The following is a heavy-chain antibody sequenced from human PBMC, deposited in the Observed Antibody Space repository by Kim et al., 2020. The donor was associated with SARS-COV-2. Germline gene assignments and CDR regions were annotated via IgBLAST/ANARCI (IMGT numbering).Heavy chain of an antibody. CDR2: ISGAGGST. D-gene: IGHD6-13*01. V-gene: IGHV3-43*02. CDR1: GFTFDDYA. CDR3: AKDIGYSSSLKG. Sequence: GGSLRLSCAASGFTFDDYAMHWVRQAPGNGLEWVSLISGAGGSTYYADSVKGRFTISRDNSKNSLYLQMNSLRTEDTALYYCAKDIGYSSSLKGCGQGTLVTDSS. J-gene: IGHJ4*02.